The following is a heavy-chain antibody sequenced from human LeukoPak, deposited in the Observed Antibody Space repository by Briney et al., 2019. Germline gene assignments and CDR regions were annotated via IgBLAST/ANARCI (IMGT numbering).Heavy chain of an antibody. J-gene: IGHJ4*02. CDR2: VHLDGRT. CDR1: GGSISSTNW. Sequence: PSGTLSLICGVSGGSISSTNWWTWVRQPPGKGLEWIGEVHLDGRTNYNPSLQSRLTMSVDFSENHISLKLTSVTAADTAVYYCARGEYGGNPYYFDYWGQGTLVTVSS. CDR3: ARGEYGGNPYYFDY. D-gene: IGHD4-23*01. V-gene: IGHV4-4*02.